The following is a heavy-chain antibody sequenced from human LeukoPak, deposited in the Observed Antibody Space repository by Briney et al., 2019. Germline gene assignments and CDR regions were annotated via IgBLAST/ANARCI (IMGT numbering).Heavy chain of an antibody. CDR3: ARDDVAGYYFDY. J-gene: IGHJ4*02. D-gene: IGHD6-19*01. CDR1: GFTFSSYS. CDR2: ISSSSSYI. Sequence: PGGSLRLSCVASGFTFSSYSMNWVRQAPGKGLEWVSSISSSSSYIYYADSVKGRFTISRDNAKNSLYLQMNSLRAEDTAVYYCARDDVAGYYFDYWGQGTLVTVSS. V-gene: IGHV3-21*01.